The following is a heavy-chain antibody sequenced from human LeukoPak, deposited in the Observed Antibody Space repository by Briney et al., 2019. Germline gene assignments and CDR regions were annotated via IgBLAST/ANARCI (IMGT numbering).Heavy chain of an antibody. CDR2: IKQDGSEK. CDR1: GFTFSSYW. CDR3: ARPGYDTSGYHYYYYGMDV. Sequence: GGSLRLSCAASGFTFSSYWMSWVRQAPGKGLEWVANIKQDGSEKYYVDSVKGRFTISRDNAKNSLYLQMNSLRAEDTAVYYCARPGYDTSGYHYYYYGMDVWGQGTTVTVSS. D-gene: IGHD3-22*01. J-gene: IGHJ6*02. V-gene: IGHV3-7*02.